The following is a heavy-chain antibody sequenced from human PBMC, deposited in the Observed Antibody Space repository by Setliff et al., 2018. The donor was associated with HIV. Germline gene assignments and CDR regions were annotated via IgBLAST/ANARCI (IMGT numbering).Heavy chain of an antibody. CDR1: GGSVVKDNFY. CDR2: LYDTGRA. Sequence: SETLSLTCSVSGGSVVKDNFYWGWIRQAPAKGLEWIGTLYDTGRAYYNPPLKSRVSIFVDTTKNEFSLNLRSVTAADTAVYFCVNSGYDGDYYYYYMDVWGKGTTVTVSS. V-gene: IGHV4-39*01. CDR3: VNSGYDGDYYYYYMDV. J-gene: IGHJ6*03. D-gene: IGHD5-12*01.